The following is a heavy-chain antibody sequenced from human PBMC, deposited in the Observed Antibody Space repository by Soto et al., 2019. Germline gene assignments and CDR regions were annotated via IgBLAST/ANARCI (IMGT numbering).Heavy chain of an antibody. CDR2: ISGSGGST. J-gene: IGHJ4*02. V-gene: IGHV3-23*01. CDR1: GFTFSSYA. Sequence: EVQLLESGGGLVQPGGSLRLSCAASGFTFSSYAMSWVRQAPGKGLEWVSAISGSGGSTYYADSVKGRYTISRDNSKNTRYLQMNSLRAEDTDVYYCAKDGDIVATIVVYWGQGPLVTVSS. D-gene: IGHD5-12*01. CDR3: AKDGDIVATIVVY.